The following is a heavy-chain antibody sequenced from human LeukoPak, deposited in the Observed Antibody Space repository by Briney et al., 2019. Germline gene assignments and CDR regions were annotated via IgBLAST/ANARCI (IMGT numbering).Heavy chain of an antibody. V-gene: IGHV3-21*01. CDR3: ARDLWAVVPAAIYWCDL. CDR2: ISSSSSYI. CDR1: GFTFSSYS. Sequence: GGSLRLSCAASGFTFSSYSMNWVRQAPGKGLEWVSSISSSSSYIYYADSVKGRFTISRDNAKNSLYLQMNRLRVEDTAVYYCARDLWAVVPAAIYWCDLWGRGTLVTVSS. J-gene: IGHJ5*02. D-gene: IGHD2-2*01.